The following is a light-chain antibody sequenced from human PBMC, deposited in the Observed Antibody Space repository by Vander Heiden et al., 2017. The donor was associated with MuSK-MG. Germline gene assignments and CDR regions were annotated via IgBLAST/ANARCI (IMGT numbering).Light chain of an antibody. CDR3: SSYTNSRPPPVL. Sequence: SALTQPASVSGSPGQSITISCTGTSSDVGGYNYVSWYQQHPGKAPKLMIYEVRNRPSGVSNRFSGSKSGNTASPNFSGRQAEHEAEDACSSYTNSRPPPVLVGTGTKVPVL. CDR2: EVR. V-gene: IGLV2-14*01. CDR1: SSDVGGYNY. J-gene: IGLJ1*01.